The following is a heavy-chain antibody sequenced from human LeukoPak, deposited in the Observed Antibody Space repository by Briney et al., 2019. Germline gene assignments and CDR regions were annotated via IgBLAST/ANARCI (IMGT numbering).Heavy chain of an antibody. CDR3: AKAYYDFWSGTYYYGMDV. Sequence: GGSLRLSCAASGFTFSSYAMSWVRQAPGKGLEWVSAISGSGGSTYYADSVKGRFTISRDNSKNTLYLQMNSLRAEDTAVYYCAKAYYDFWSGTYYYGMDVWGQGTRSPSP. J-gene: IGHJ6*02. CDR1: GFTFSSYA. V-gene: IGHV3-23*01. CDR2: ISGSGGST. D-gene: IGHD3-3*01.